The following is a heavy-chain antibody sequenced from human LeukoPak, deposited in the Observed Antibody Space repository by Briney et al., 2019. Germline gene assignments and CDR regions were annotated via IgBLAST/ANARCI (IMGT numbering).Heavy chain of an antibody. CDR2: IRYDGSNK. V-gene: IGHV3-30*02. J-gene: IGHJ4*02. CDR1: GITFSSYG. CDR3: ATYRQVLLPFES. Sequence: PGGSLRLSCAASGITFSSYGMHWVRQAPGKGLEWVAFIRYDGSNKYYADSVKGRFTISRDNSKNTLYLQMNGLRAEDTAIYYCATYRQVLLPFESWGQGTLVTVSS. D-gene: IGHD2-8*02.